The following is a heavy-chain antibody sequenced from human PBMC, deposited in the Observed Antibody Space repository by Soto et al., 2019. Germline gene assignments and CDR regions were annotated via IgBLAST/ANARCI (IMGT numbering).Heavy chain of an antibody. CDR2: INAGNGNT. CDR3: ARDLARYSGQGVFDY. V-gene: IGHV1-3*01. CDR1: GYTFTSYA. Sequence: QVQLVQSGAEVKKPGASVKVSCKASGYTFTSYAMHWVRQAPGQRLEWMGWINAGNGNTKYSQKFQGRVTITRDTSASTAYMELSSLRSEDTAVYYCARDLARYSGQGVFDYWGQGTLVTVSS. J-gene: IGHJ4*02. D-gene: IGHD3-9*01.